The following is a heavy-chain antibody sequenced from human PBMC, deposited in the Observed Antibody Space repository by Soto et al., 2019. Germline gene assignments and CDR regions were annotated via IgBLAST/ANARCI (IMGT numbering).Heavy chain of an antibody. CDR3: ARGAPRYFFLSGYLRAHNYSDT. D-gene: IGHD3-3*01. V-gene: IGHV4-34*01. Sequence: SETLSLTCAGYGGSFSGYYWSWIRQPPGKGLEWIGEINHSGSTNYNPSLKSRVTISVDTSKNQFSLKLSSVTAADTAVYYCARGAPRYFFLSGYLRAHNYSDTWRQATMVTVSS. J-gene: IGHJ3*02. CDR1: GGSFSGYY. CDR2: INHSGST.